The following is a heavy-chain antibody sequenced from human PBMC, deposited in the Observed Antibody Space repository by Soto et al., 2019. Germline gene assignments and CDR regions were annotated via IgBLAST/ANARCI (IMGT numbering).Heavy chain of an antibody. CDR2: IKQDGSEK. J-gene: IGHJ6*02. Sequence: EVQLVESGGGLVQPGGSLRLSCAASGFTFSSYWMSWVRQAPGKGLEWVANIKQDGSEKYYVDSVKGRFTISRDNAKNSLYLQMNSLRAEDTAVYYCARAGTGGSGYDLKSRMTEYYYYGMDVWGQGTTVTVSS. CDR3: ARAGTGGSGYDLKSRMTEYYYYGMDV. D-gene: IGHD5-12*01. V-gene: IGHV3-7*01. CDR1: GFTFSSYW.